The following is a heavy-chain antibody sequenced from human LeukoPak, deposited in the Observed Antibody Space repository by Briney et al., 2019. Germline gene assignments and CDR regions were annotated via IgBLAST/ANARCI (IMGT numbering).Heavy chain of an antibody. J-gene: IGHJ6*02. Sequence: GGSPRLSSAASGFTFSAYGMHWARQAPGKGLERVAIISYDGREKYYADSVKGRFTISRNSSISTVHLQMNSLGLEDTAVYYCAKSFAVTTHSYYGIDVWGQGTTVTVSS. CDR1: GFTFSAYG. CDR3: AKSFAVTTHSYYGIDV. D-gene: IGHD4-17*01. CDR2: ISYDGREK. V-gene: IGHV3-30*18.